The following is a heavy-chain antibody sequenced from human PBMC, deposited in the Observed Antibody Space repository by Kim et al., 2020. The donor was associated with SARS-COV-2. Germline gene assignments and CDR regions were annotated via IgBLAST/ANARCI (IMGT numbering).Heavy chain of an antibody. CDR3: ARKSGTTYYFDY. Sequence: YHNPSLKSRVTMSLDTSKNQFSLRLSSVTAPDTAVYYCARKSGTTYYFDYWGQGTLVTVSS. V-gene: IGHV4-31*02. J-gene: IGHJ4*02.